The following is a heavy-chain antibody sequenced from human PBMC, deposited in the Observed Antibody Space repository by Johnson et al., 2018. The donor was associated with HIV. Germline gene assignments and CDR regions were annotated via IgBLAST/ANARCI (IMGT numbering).Heavy chain of an antibody. CDR1: GFTFADYA. CDR2: IRWISGTI. J-gene: IGHJ3*02. V-gene: IGHV3-9*01. D-gene: IGHD6-13*01. Sequence: VQLVESGGGLEQPGRSLRLSSEASGFTFADYAMHWVRQAPGKGLEWVSGIRWISGTIGYAASVKGRFTISRDNAKKSLYLQMDSLRAEDTALYYCAKNPGIAGGAFDIWGQGTMVTVSS. CDR3: AKNPGIAGGAFDI.